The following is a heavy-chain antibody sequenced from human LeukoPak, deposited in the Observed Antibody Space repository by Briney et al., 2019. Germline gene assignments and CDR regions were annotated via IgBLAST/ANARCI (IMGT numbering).Heavy chain of an antibody. CDR2: ICNDGSKE. CDR3: AKSSAYYYMDA. D-gene: IGHD3-10*01. J-gene: IGHJ6*03. CDR1: GFTFSGYG. V-gene: IGHV3-33*06. Sequence: GGSLRLSCAASGFTFSGYGMHWVRQAPGKGLEWLALICNDGSKEYYADSVKGRLTISRDNSNNTLYLHMNSLSAEDTAVYYCAKSSAYYYMDAWGQGTTVPVSS.